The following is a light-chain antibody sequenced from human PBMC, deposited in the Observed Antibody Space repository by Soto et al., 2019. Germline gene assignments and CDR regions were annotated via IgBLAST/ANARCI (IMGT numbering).Light chain of an antibody. Sequence: QSVLTQPPSASGTPGQRVTISCSGSSSNIGSNYVYWYQHLPGTAPKLLIYRNNQRPSGVPDRFSGSKSGTSASLAISGLRSEDEADYYCAAWDDSLSAHVIFGGGTKLTVL. J-gene: IGLJ2*01. CDR1: SSNIGSNY. CDR3: AAWDDSLSAHVI. V-gene: IGLV1-47*01. CDR2: RNN.